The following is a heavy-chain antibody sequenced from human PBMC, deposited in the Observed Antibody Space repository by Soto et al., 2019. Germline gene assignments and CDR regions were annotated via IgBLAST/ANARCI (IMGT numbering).Heavy chain of an antibody. CDR1: GFTFSSYA. CDR2: ISGSGGST. V-gene: IGHV3-23*01. J-gene: IGHJ4*02. CDR3: AKTILTGKWPSYYFDY. Sequence: GGSLRLSCAASGFTFSSYAMSWVRQAPGKGLEWVSAISGSGGSTYYADSVKGRFTISRDNSKNTLYLQMNSLRAEDTAVYYCAKTILTGKWPSYYFDYWGQGTLVTVSS. D-gene: IGHD1-20*01.